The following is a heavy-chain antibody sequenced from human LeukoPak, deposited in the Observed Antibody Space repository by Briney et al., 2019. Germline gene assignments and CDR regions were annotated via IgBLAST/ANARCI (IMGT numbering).Heavy chain of an antibody. V-gene: IGHV1-2*02. Sequence: ASVKVSCKASGYTFTGYYMHWVRQAPGQGLEWMGWINPNSGGTNYAQKFQGRVTMTRDTSISTAYMELSRLRSDDTAVYYCARSYLVGAIHFDYWGQGTLVTVSS. D-gene: IGHD1-26*01. CDR3: ARSYLVGAIHFDY. J-gene: IGHJ4*02. CDR1: GYTFTGYY. CDR2: INPNSGGT.